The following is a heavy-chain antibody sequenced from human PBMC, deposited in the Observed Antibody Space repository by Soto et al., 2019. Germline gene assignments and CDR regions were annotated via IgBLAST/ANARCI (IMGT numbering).Heavy chain of an antibody. CDR1: GGSIRRYY. V-gene: IGHV4-59*01. CDR2: AYYSGST. J-gene: IGHJ6*02. CDR3: ARNTITPTGDVVYFYYGVDV. D-gene: IGHD2-8*02. Sequence: QVQLLESGPGLVKPSETLSLTCTVSGGSIRRYYWSWIRQSPGKGLEWIGYAYYSGSTDYNPSLKSRVTISVDTSENQISLRLSSVTAADTAVYYCARNTITPTGDVVYFYYGVDVWGQGTTVTVSS.